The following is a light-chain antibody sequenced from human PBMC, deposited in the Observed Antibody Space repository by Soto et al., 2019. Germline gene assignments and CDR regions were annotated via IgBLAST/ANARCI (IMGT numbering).Light chain of an antibody. CDR1: QSVSTW. V-gene: IGKV1-5*01. CDR3: KQYGNSPIT. J-gene: IGKJ5*01. Sequence: IQMTESPSTLSASVGDRFTITCRASQSVSTWVAWYQQKPGKAPKLLIFATSTLQSGVPSRFSGSGSGTDFTLTVSRLEPEDFALYYCKQYGNSPITFGQGTRLEIK. CDR2: ATS.